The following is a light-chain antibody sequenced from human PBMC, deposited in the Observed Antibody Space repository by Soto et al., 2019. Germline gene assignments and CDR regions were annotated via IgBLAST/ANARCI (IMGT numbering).Light chain of an antibody. CDR2: DAS. Sequence: DIQMTQSPSTLSASVGDRVTITCRASESISNWLAWYQQKPGKAPKLLIHDASTLESEVSSRFSGSGSGTEFTLTIISLRPDDFASYYCHQYKTYSRTFGQGTKVEIK. CDR3: HQYKTYSRT. J-gene: IGKJ1*01. V-gene: IGKV1-5*01. CDR1: ESISNW.